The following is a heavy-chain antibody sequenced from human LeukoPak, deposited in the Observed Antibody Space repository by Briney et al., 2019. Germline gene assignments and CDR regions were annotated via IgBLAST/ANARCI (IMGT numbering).Heavy chain of an antibody. CDR1: VYTFTVYY. CDR2: INPNSGGT. Sequence: ASVTVSFTASVYTFTVYYMHWERQAPGQGLEWMGWINPNSGGTNYAQKFQGRVTMTRDTSISTAYMELSRLRSDDTAVYYCARHGTAMEHDYYYYYLDVWGKGTTVTVSS. J-gene: IGHJ6*03. CDR3: ARHGTAMEHDYYYYYLDV. V-gene: IGHV1-2*02. D-gene: IGHD5-18*01.